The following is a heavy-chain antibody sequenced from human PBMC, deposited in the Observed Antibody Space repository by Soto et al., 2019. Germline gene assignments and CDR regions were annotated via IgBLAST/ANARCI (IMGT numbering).Heavy chain of an antibody. J-gene: IGHJ4*02. CDR2: INHSGST. CDR3: ARGPQLEEGNKAAYFDY. CDR1: GGSFSGYY. Sequence: QVQLQQWGAGLLKPSETLSLTCAVYGGSFSGYYWSWIRQPPGKGLEWIGEINHSGSTNYNPSLKSRVTISVDTSKNQFSLKLSSVTAADTAVYYCARGPQLEEGNKAAYFDYWGQGTLVTVSS. D-gene: IGHD1-1*01. V-gene: IGHV4-34*01.